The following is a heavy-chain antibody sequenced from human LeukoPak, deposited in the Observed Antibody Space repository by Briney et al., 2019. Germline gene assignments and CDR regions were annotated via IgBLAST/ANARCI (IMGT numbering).Heavy chain of an antibody. CDR3: AKDSPVCSF. D-gene: IGHD3-10*02. CDR2: ISDSGDST. J-gene: IGHJ4*02. Sequence: PGESLRLTCAASGFTFSSHAMSWVRQAPGKGLECVSAISDSGDSTYYADVVNGRFTISRDDSKKTLSLQMNRLRKEDTAVYYCAKDSPVCSFWGRGTLVTVSS. CDR1: GFTFSSHA. V-gene: IGHV3-23*01.